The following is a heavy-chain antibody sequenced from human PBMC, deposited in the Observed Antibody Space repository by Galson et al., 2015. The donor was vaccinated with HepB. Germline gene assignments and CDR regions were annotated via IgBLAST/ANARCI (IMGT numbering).Heavy chain of an antibody. CDR1: GGSFSSFA. CDR3: ARMGAGYSGPLDFDY. D-gene: IGHD6-13*01. CDR2: IIPIYETS. V-gene: IGHV1-69*13. Sequence: SVKVSCKAFGGSFSSFALSWVRQAPGQGLEWMGGIIPIYETSTYAQKFQGRITISADESTTTGYMELTSLTSEDTAIYYCARMGAGYSGPLDFDYWGQGSLVTVSS. J-gene: IGHJ4*02.